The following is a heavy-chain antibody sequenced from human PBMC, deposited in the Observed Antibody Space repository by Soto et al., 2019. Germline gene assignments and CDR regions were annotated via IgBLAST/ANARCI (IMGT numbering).Heavy chain of an antibody. CDR1: GFTFNSYA. Sequence: HPGGSLRLSCAASGFTFNSYAMSWVRQAPGRGLEWVSTISGSGGSTYYADSVKGRFTISRDNSKNTLYLQMNSLRSEDTAVYYCANEGGDYSSGWYGAFDSWGQGTMVTVSS. J-gene: IGHJ3*02. CDR2: ISGSGGST. CDR3: ANEGGDYSSGWYGAFDS. D-gene: IGHD6-19*01. V-gene: IGHV3-23*01.